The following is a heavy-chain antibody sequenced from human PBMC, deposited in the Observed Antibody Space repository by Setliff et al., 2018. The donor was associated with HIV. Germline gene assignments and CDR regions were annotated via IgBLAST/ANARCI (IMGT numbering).Heavy chain of an antibody. D-gene: IGHD6-13*01. CDR1: GFTVSSNY. V-gene: IGHV3-53*05. Sequence: GGSLRLSCAASGFTVSSNYMSWVRQAPGKGLEWVSVIYSGGSTYYADSVKGRFTISRDNSKNTLYLQMNYLRREDTAVYYCVRDYRLGIEGVGRLDYWGQGTLVTVSS. CDR2: IYSGGST. CDR3: VRDYRLGIEGVGRLDY. J-gene: IGHJ4*02.